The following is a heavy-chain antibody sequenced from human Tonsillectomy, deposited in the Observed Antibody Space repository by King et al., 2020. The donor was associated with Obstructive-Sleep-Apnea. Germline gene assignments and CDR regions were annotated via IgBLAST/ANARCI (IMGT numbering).Heavy chain of an antibody. CDR1: GGSISSYY. V-gene: IGHV4-59*01. CDR2: IYYSGST. Sequence: VQLQESGPGLVKPSETLSLTCTVSGGSISSYYWSWIRQPPGKGLEWIGYIYYSGSTNYNPSLKSRVTVSLDTSRNQFSLKLGSVTAADPAVYYCAGTARSYDILTGPYYFDYWGQGTLVTVSS. D-gene: IGHD3-9*01. J-gene: IGHJ4*01. CDR3: AGTARSYDILTGPYYFDY.